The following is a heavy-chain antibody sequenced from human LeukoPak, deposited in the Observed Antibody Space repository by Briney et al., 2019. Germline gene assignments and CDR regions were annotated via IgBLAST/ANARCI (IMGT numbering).Heavy chain of an antibody. V-gene: IGHV4-59*01. J-gene: IGHJ5*02. CDR1: GGSISSYY. CDR2: IYYIGST. CDR3: VGTPSIAATGTLWWFDP. Sequence: SETLSLTCTVSGGSISSYYWSWIRQPPGKGLEWIGYIYYIGSTNYNPSRKSRVTISVDTSKNQFSLKLSSVTAADTAIYYCVGTPSIAATGTLWWFDPWGQGTPVTVSS. D-gene: IGHD6-13*01.